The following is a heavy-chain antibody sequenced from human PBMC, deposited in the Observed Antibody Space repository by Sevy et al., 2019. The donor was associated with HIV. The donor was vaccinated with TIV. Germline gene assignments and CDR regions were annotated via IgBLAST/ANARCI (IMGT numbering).Heavy chain of an antibody. D-gene: IGHD3-22*01. V-gene: IGHV3-23*01. CDR2: ISGSGTRT. Sequence: GGSLRLSCAVSGFSFDSYGMTWVRQAPGKGLEWVSGISGSGTRTYYADSVKGRFSISRDNSKNRLYLQMNSLRSEDTAIYYCWKGGGGHYDPDEIGYYFYYYNMDVWGKGTTVTVSS. J-gene: IGHJ6*03. CDR1: GFSFDSYG. CDR3: WKGGGGHYDPDEIGYYFYYYNMDV.